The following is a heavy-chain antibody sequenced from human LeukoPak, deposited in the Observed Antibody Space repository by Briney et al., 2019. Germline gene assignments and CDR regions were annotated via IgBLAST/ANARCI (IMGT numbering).Heavy chain of an antibody. CDR3: ARERSIAARPTGWFDP. J-gene: IGHJ5*02. Sequence: PSETLSLTCTVSGGSISSSSYYWGWIRQPPGKGLEWIGSIYYSGSTYYNPSLKSRVTISVDTSKNQFSLKLSSVTAADTAVYYCARERSIAARPTGWFDPWGQGTLVTVSS. CDR1: GGSISSSSYY. V-gene: IGHV4-39*07. D-gene: IGHD6-6*01. CDR2: IYYSGST.